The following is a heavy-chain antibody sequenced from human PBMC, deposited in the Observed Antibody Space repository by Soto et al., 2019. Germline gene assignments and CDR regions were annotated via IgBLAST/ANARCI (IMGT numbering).Heavy chain of an antibody. D-gene: IGHD3-3*01. CDR3: ARDSRDYDFRSGYYIPYYYGLDV. J-gene: IGHJ6*02. Sequence: SETLSLTCTVSGGSISSGDYYWSWIRQPPGKGLEWIGYIYYSGTTYYSPSLKSRVTISVDASKSQFSLMLSSVTAADTAVYYCARDSRDYDFRSGYYIPYYYGLDVWGQGTTVTVSS. CDR1: GGSISSGDYY. CDR2: IYYSGTT. V-gene: IGHV4-30-4*01.